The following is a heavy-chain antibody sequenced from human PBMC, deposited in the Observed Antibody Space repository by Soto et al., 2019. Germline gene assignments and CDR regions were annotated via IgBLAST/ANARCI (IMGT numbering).Heavy chain of an antibody. CDR3: ARLRYFDWLLPGFDY. J-gene: IGHJ4*02. CDR2: IKQDGSEK. D-gene: IGHD3-9*01. CDR1: GFTFRNYA. Sequence: GGSLRLSCAASGFTFRNYAMHWVRQAPGKGLEWVANIKQDGSEKYYVDSVKGRFTISRDNAKNSLYLQMNSLRAEDTAVYYCARLRYFDWLLPGFDYWGQGTLVTVSS. V-gene: IGHV3-7*01.